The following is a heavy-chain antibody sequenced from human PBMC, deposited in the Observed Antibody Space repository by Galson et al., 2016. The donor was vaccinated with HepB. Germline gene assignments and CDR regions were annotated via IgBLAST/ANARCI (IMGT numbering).Heavy chain of an antibody. J-gene: IGHJ5*02. D-gene: IGHD2-21*01. CDR1: GFPVSTNP. CDR2: IHGGGTT. CDR3: ARDAAYCGPTTCHSGWFDP. V-gene: IGHV3-53*01. Sequence: SLRLSCATNGFPVSTNPISCVRQAPGRGLDWVSLIHGGGTTYFTDAVHGRVTISRDNSKNTLYLHMNSLRAEDTAVYYCARDAAYCGPTTCHSGWFDPWGQGTLVTVSP.